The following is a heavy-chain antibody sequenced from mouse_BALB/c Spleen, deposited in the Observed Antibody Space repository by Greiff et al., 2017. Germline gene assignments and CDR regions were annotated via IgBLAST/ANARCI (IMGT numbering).Heavy chain of an antibody. CDR3: ARQGDYYGSSYGYFDV. CDR2: IRSKSNNYAT. Sequence: EVKVVESGGGLVQPKGSLKLSCAASGFTFNTYAMNWVRQAPGKGLEWVARIRSKSNNYATYYADSVKDRFTISRDDSQSMLYLQMNNLKTEDTALYYCARQGDYYGSSYGYFDVWGAGTTVTVSS. CDR1: GFTFNTYA. D-gene: IGHD1-1*01. J-gene: IGHJ1*01. V-gene: IGHV10-1*02.